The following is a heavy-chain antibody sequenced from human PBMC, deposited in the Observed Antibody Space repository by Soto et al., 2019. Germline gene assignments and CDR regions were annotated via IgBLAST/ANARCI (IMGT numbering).Heavy chain of an antibody. Sequence: PGESLKISCKGSGYSFTSYWIGWVRQMPGKGLEWMGIIYPGDSDTRYSPSFQGQVTISADKSISTAYLQWSSLKASDTAMYYCARSVEGPGIAVAFDYWGQGTLVTVSS. CDR2: IYPGDSDT. CDR1: GYSFTSYW. J-gene: IGHJ4*02. V-gene: IGHV5-51*01. D-gene: IGHD6-19*01. CDR3: ARSVEGPGIAVAFDY.